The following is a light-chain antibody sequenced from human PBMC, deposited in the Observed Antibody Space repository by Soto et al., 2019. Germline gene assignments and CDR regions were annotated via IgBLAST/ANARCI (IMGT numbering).Light chain of an antibody. V-gene: IGLV2-8*01. CDR3: SSYAGSNNYV. CDR1: SRDVGGYNY. Sequence: QSGLTQPPSPSGFPGKSVTISCTGTSRDVGGYNYVSWYQQHPGKAPKLMIYEVSKRPSGVPDRFSGSKSGNTASLTVSGLQAEDEADYYCSSYAGSNNYVFGTGTKVTVL. CDR2: EVS. J-gene: IGLJ1*01.